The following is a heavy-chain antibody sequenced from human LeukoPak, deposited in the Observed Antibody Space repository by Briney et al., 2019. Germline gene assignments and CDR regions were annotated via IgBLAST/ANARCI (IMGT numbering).Heavy chain of an antibody. Sequence: SETLSLTCAVSGYSISSGYYWGWIRQPPGKGLEWIGIIYHSGSTYYNPSLKSRVTISVDTSKNQFSLKLSSVTAADTAVYYCAHNVYCSSTSCYEMDVWGKGTTVTVSS. J-gene: IGHJ6*04. CDR1: GYSISSGYY. V-gene: IGHV4-38-2*01. CDR3: AHNVYCSSTSCYEMDV. D-gene: IGHD2-2*01. CDR2: IYHSGST.